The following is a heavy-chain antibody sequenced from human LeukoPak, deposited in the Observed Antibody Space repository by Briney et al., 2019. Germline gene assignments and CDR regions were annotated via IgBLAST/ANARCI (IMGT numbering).Heavy chain of an antibody. CDR1: GYSISSGYY. CDR2: IYHSGST. J-gene: IGHJ4*02. D-gene: IGHD4-17*01. CDR3: ARENGDYDSFDY. V-gene: IGHV4-38-2*02. Sequence: KPSETLSLTCTVSGYSISSGYYWGWIRQPPGKGLEWIGSIYHSGSTYYNPSLKSRVTISVDTSKNQFSLKLSSVTAADTAVYYCARENGDYDSFDYWGQGTLVTVSS.